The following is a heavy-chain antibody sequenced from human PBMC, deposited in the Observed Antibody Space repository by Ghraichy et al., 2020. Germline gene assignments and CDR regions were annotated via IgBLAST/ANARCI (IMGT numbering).Heavy chain of an antibody. J-gene: IGHJ4*02. Sequence: GGSLRLSCAASGFTFSNYAMSWVRQAPGEGLEWVSYLSIGGSTKFYADSVKGRFTVSRDNAKKSFFLQMNNVRVEDTAVYFCTRGPLSPFEYWGQGILVTVSS. CDR1: GFTFSNYA. V-gene: IGHV3-48*04. CDR2: LSIGGSTK. CDR3: TRGPLSPFEY.